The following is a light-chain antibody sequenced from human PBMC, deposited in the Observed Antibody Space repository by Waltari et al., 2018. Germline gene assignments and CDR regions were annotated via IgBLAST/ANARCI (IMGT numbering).Light chain of an antibody. J-gene: IGKJ2*01. Sequence: ITCQASQEISNYLNWYQQKPGKDTKLLIYDASNLETGVPSMFSGSGSGTDFNFTISSLQPEDIATYYCQQYDNLYTFGQGTKLEIK. CDR1: QEISNY. CDR3: QQYDNLYT. CDR2: DAS. V-gene: IGKV1-33*01.